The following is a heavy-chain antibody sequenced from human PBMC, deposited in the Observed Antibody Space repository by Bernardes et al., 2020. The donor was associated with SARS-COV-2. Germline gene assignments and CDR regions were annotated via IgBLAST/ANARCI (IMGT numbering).Heavy chain of an antibody. CDR2: IYYSGST. V-gene: IGHV4-61*01. CDR3: ARDRVEWFGELSN. D-gene: IGHD3-10*01. Sequence: SETLSLTCTVSGGSVSSGSYYWSWIRQPPGKGLEWIGYIYYSGSTNYNPSLKSRVTISVDTSKNKFSLKLSSVTAADTAVYYCARDRVEWFGELSNWGQGTLVTVSS. CDR1: GGSVSSGSYY. J-gene: IGHJ4*02.